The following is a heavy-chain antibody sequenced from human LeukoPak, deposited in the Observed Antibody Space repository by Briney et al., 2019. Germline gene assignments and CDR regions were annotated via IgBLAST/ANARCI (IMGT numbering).Heavy chain of an antibody. J-gene: IGHJ4*02. CDR1: GGSISTSNYY. D-gene: IGHD6-13*01. CDR2: IFYSGST. Sequence: SETLSLTCTVSGGSISTSNYYWGWIRQPQGKGLEWIGNIFYSGSTYYSPSLKSRVTISLDTSRNQFSLKLTSVTAADTAIYYCAKSFGPVIAAAGTGADWGQGTLVTVSS. CDR3: AKSFGPVIAAAGTGAD. V-gene: IGHV4-39*07.